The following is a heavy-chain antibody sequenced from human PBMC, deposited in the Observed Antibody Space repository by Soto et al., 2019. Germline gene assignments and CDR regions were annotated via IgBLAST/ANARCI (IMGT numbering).Heavy chain of an antibody. D-gene: IGHD4-4*01. CDR3: ARGTTVTTTPTYYYMDV. V-gene: IGHV1-18*01. J-gene: IGHJ6*03. CDR2: ISPYNGNT. Sequence: RASVKVSCKTSGYTFTSYAISWVRQAPGQGLEWMGWISPYNGNTNYAQNLQGRVTMTTDTSTTTAYMELRSLRSDDTAVYYCARGTTVTTTPTYYYMDVWGKGTTVTVSS. CDR1: GYTFTSYA.